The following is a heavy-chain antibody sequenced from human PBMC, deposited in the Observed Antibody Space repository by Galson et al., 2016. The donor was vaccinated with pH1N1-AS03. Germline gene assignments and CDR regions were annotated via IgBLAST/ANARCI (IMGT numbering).Heavy chain of an antibody. J-gene: IGHJ6*02. CDR3: AGRQDGRGCGLEWVCWYGMDV. V-gene: IGHV5-51*01. Sequence: QSGAEVKKPGESLKIPCKVSGYTFSNHWIGWVRQMPGKGLEWMGIIYPADSSTTYSPSFQGPVTISADQSISTAYLQWSSLRASDTAMYFCAGRQDGRGCGLEWVCWYGMDVWGQGSTVIVSS. CDR2: IYPADSST. CDR1: GYTFSNHW. D-gene: IGHD3-3*01.